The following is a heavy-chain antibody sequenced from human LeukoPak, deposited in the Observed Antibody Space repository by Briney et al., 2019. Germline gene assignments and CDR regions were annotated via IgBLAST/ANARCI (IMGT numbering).Heavy chain of an antibody. CDR2: INHNGNVN. CDR3: ARGGGLDV. J-gene: IGHJ6*02. D-gene: IGHD3-16*01. CDR1: GFTFSSHS. Sequence: QPGGSLRLSCAASGFTFSSHSMNWARKAQGKGLEWVASINHNGNVNYYVDSVKGRFTISRDNAKNSLYLQMSNLRAEDTAVYFCARGGGLDVWGQGATVTVSS. V-gene: IGHV3-7*03.